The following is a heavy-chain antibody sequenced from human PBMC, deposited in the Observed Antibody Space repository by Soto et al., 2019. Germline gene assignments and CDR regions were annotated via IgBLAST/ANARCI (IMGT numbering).Heavy chain of an antibody. V-gene: IGHV4-31*03. CDR3: ARVSDATYGMDV. D-gene: IGHD2-2*01. CDR1: GGSISSGGYY. Sequence: SDTLSLTCTVSGGSISSGGYYWSWIRQHPGKGLEWIGYIYYSGSTYYNPSLKSRVTISVDTSKNQFSLKLSSVTAADTAVYYCARVSDATYGMDVWGQGTTVTVSS. J-gene: IGHJ6*02. CDR2: IYYSGST.